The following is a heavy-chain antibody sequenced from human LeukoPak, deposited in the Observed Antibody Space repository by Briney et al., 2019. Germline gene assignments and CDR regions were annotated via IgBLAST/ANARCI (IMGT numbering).Heavy chain of an antibody. J-gene: IGHJ3*02. CDR2: IYHSGST. CDR3: ARAVTIDLGDAFDI. V-gene: IGHV4-30-2*01. Sequence: SETLSLTCTVSGGSISSGGYYWSWIRQPPGKGLEWIGYIYHSGSTYYNPSLKSRVTISVDRSKNQFSLKLTSVTAADTAIYYCARAVTIDLGDAFDIWGHGTMVTVSS. CDR1: GGSISSGGYY. D-gene: IGHD4-17*01.